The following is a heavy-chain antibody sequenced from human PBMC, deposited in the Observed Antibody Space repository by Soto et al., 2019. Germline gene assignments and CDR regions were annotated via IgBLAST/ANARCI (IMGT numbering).Heavy chain of an antibody. V-gene: IGHV3-23*01. CDR1: GFTFSSYA. Sequence: GGSLRLSCAASGFTFSSYAMSWVRQAPGKGLEWVSAISGSGGSTYYADSVKGRFTISRDNAKNSLYLQMNSLRDEDTAVYYCARQRSVVVTPWWFDPWGQGTLVTVS. CDR3: ARQRSVVVTPWWFDP. J-gene: IGHJ5*02. CDR2: ISGSGGST. D-gene: IGHD2-15*01.